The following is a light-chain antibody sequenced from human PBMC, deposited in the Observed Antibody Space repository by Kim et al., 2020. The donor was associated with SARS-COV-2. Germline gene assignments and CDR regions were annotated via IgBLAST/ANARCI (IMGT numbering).Light chain of an antibody. J-gene: IGLJ3*02. Sequence: LGKTVRITCQGDSLRSYYARLYQQKPGQAPVLVIYGKNNRPSGIPDRFSGSSSGNTASLTIPGAQAEDEADYYCNSRDSSGNHLGVFGGGTQLTVL. CDR1: SLRSYY. CDR2: GKN. V-gene: IGLV3-19*01. CDR3: NSRDSSGNHLGV.